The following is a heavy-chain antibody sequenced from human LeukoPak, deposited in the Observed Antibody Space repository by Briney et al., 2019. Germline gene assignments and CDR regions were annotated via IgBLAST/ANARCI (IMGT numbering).Heavy chain of an antibody. J-gene: IGHJ4*02. Sequence: PGGSLRLSCSVSGFTFGNSVVNWVRQAPGKGLEWVGFIRSKAYGGTTEYAASVKGRFTISRDDSKSIAYLQMNSLKTEDTAVYYCATGSGWYSPDYWGQGTLVTVSS. CDR1: GFTFGNSV. V-gene: IGHV3-49*04. D-gene: IGHD6-19*01. CDR3: ATGSGWYSPDY. CDR2: IRSKAYGGTT.